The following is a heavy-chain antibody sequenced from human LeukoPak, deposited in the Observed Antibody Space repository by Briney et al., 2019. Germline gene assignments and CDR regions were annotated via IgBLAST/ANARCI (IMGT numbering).Heavy chain of an antibody. Sequence: ASVKVSCKASGYTFTGYYMHWVRQAPGQGLEWMGWINPNSGGTNYAQKFQGWVTMTRDTSISTAYMELSRLRSDDTAVYYCARVKRGYSGYDKGGRGFDYWGQGTLVTVSS. CDR2: INPNSGGT. CDR3: ARVKRGYSGYDKGGRGFDY. CDR1: GYTFTGYY. V-gene: IGHV1-2*04. J-gene: IGHJ4*02. D-gene: IGHD5-12*01.